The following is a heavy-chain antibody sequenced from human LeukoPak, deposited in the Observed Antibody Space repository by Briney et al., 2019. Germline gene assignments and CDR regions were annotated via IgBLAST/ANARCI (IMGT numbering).Heavy chain of an antibody. D-gene: IGHD3-22*01. CDR3: ARHYDSSGYHLSPFDF. V-gene: IGHV4-59*01. Sequence: SETLSLTCTVSGGSISSYYWSWIRQPPGKGLEWIGYMYYNGNTNYNPSLKSRVTISVDTSKKQFSLKLSSVTAADTAVYYCARHYDSSGYHLSPFDFWGRGILVTVSS. CDR1: GGSISSYY. CDR2: MYYNGNT. J-gene: IGHJ4*02.